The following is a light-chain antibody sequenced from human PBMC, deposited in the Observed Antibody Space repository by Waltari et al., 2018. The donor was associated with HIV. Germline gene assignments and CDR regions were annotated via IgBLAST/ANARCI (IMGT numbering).Light chain of an antibody. CDR3: LQEYNYPYT. J-gene: IGKJ2*01. CDR1: QGISSY. Sequence: DIQLTQSPSFLSASVGDRVTITCRASQGISSYLAWYQQKPGKAPKLLIYAASTLQSGVPSRFSGSGSGTEFTLTISSLQPEDFASYYCLQEYNYPYTFGQGTKLESK. CDR2: AAS. V-gene: IGKV1-9*01.